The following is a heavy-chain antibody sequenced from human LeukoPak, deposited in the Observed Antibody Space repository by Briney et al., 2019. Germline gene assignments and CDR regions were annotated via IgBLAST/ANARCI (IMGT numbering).Heavy chain of an antibody. CDR1: GGSISSSTYY. CDR2: IYYSGST. Sequence: SETLSLTCTVSGGSISSSTYYWGWIRQPSGKGLEWIGSIYYSGSTYYNPSLKSRVSISVDTSQNQFSLKVTSVTAADTAVYYCARLLGAATDPFDYWGQGTLVTVSS. J-gene: IGHJ4*02. D-gene: IGHD2-15*01. V-gene: IGHV4-39*01. CDR3: ARLLGAATDPFDY.